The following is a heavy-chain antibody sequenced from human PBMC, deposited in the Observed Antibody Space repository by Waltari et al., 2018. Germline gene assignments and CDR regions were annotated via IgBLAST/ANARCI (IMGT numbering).Heavy chain of an antibody. D-gene: IGHD2-2*01. V-gene: IGHV4-38-2*02. J-gene: IGHJ5*02. Sequence: QVQLQESGPGLVKPSETLSLTCTVSGYSISSGYYWGWIRHPPGKGLEWIGSIYHSGGTYYNPSLKSRVTISVDTSKNQFSLKLSSVPAADTAVYYCARGAPWKRIVVVPAASTNWFDPWGQGTLVTVSS. CDR1: GYSISSGYY. CDR2: IYHSGGT. CDR3: ARGAPWKRIVVVPAASTNWFDP.